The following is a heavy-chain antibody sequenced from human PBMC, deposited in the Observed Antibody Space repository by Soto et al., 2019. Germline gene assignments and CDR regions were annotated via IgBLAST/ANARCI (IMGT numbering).Heavy chain of an antibody. CDR1: GFTFSSYW. CDR2: IRSDGGEA. CDR3: AKASSSAWYYFDY. Sequence: GGSLRLSCAASGFTFSSYWMHWVRQAPGKGLVWVSRIRSDGGEANYADSVKGRFAISRDNSKNTLYVQMNSLRVDDTAVYYCAKASSSAWYYFDYWGQGTLVTVSS. D-gene: IGHD6-19*01. V-gene: IGHV3-74*01. J-gene: IGHJ4*02.